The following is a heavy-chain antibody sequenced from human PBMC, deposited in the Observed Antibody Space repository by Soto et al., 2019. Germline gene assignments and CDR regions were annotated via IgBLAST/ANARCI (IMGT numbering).Heavy chain of an antibody. V-gene: IGHV1-8*01. Sequence: ASVKVSCKASGYTFPSSDINWVRQATGQGLEWMGWMNPNSGNTGYAQKFQGRVTMTRNTSISTAYMELSGLRSEDTAVYYCARGGRWMHIVVEDVWGKGTTVTVSS. CDR2: MNPNSGNT. J-gene: IGHJ6*04. CDR3: ARGGRWMHIVVEDV. D-gene: IGHD2-2*01. CDR1: GYTFPSSD.